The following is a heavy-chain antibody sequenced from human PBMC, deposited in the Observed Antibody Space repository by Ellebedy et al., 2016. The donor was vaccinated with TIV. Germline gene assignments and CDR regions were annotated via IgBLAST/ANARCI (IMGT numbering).Heavy chain of an antibody. CDR1: GFTFSSYW. V-gene: IGHV3-7*03. Sequence: GGSLRLXXAASGFTFSSYWMSWVRQAPGKGLEWVANIKQDGSEKYYVDSVKGRFTISRDNAKNSLYLQMNSLRAEDTAVYYCAREGYDFWSGSLPVGMDVWGQGTTVTVSS. D-gene: IGHD3-3*01. J-gene: IGHJ6*02. CDR3: AREGYDFWSGSLPVGMDV. CDR2: IKQDGSEK.